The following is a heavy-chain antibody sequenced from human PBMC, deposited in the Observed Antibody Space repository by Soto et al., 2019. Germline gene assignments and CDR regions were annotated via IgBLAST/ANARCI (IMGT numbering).Heavy chain of an antibody. CDR2: IRGSGGST. J-gene: IGHJ1*01. D-gene: IGHD2-15*01. Sequence: EVQLLESGGGLVQPGGSLRLSCAASGFTFSSYAMSWVRQAPGKGLEWVSAIRGSGGSTYYADSVKGRFTISRDNSKNTLYRQMNSLRAEDTAVYYCAKDQVCSGGSCYSGLQYFQHWGQGTLVTVS. CDR1: GFTFSSYA. CDR3: AKDQVCSGGSCYSGLQYFQH. V-gene: IGHV3-23*01.